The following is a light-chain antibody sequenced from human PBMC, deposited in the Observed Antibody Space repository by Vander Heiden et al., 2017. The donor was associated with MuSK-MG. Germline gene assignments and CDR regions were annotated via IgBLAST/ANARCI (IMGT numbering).Light chain of an antibody. Sequence: ATQVTQSPSSLSASVGDRVTITCRASQGFSSALAWYQQKPGKPPNLLIYDASSLESGVPSRFSGSGSGTDFALTISSLQPEDFATYYCQQYDAYPLTFGGGTKVEIK. J-gene: IGKJ4*01. V-gene: IGKV1-13*02. CDR2: DAS. CDR3: QQYDAYPLT. CDR1: QGFSSA.